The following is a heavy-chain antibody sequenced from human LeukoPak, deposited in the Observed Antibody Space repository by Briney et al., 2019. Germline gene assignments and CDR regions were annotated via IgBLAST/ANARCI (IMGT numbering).Heavy chain of an antibody. D-gene: IGHD2-8*01. CDR1: GGSISSSSYY. V-gene: IGHV4-39*01. CDR2: IYYSGST. CDR3: ARVVDIVLMVYAIPPPLFDY. J-gene: IGHJ4*02. Sequence: SETLSLTCTVSGGSISSSSYYRGCIRQPPGKGLEWIGSIYYSGSTYYNPSLKSRVTISVDTSKNQFSLKLSPVTAADTAVYYCARVVDIVLMVYAIPPPLFDYWGQGTLVTVSS.